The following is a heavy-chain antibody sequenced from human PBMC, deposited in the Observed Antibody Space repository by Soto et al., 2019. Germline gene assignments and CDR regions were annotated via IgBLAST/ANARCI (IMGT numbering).Heavy chain of an antibody. CDR1: VGSFSGYY. CDR3: ARVTYYHGSGKGFEP. CDR2: INHSGST. Sequence: PWETLSLTCAFYVGSFSGYYWSCIRHPPGKWLEWIGEINHSGSTNYNPSLKSRVTISVDTSKNQFSLKLSSVTAADTAVYYCARVTYYHGSGKGFEPLGQGTLVIVSS. V-gene: IGHV4-34*01. D-gene: IGHD3-10*01. J-gene: IGHJ5*02.